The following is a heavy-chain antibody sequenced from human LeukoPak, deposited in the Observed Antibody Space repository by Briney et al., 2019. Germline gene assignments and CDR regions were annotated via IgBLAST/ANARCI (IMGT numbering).Heavy chain of an antibody. D-gene: IGHD1-20*01. J-gene: IGHJ4*02. CDR2: INPNSGGT. CDR1: GYTFTGYY. V-gene: IGHV1-2*06. CDR3: ATLTRITGTSRPHY. Sequence: GASVKVSCKASGYTFTGYYMHWVRQAPGQGLEWMGRINPNSGGTNYAQKFQGRVTMTRDTSISTAYMELSRLRSDDTAVYYCATLTRITGTSRPHYWGQGTLLTVSS.